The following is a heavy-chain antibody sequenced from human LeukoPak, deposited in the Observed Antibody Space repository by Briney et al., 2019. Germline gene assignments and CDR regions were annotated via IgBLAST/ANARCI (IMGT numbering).Heavy chain of an antibody. CDR3: ARGPWSGLFGS. CDR1: GGSISSSSYY. V-gene: IGHV4-39*07. J-gene: IGHJ5*02. Sequence: SETLSLTCSVSGGSISSSSYYWGWIRQSPGKGLEWIGRIYTSGSTYYNPSLKSRVTMSVDTSKNQFSLKLSSVTAADTAVYYCARGPWSGLFGSWGQGTLVTVSS. CDR2: IYTSGST. D-gene: IGHD3-3*01.